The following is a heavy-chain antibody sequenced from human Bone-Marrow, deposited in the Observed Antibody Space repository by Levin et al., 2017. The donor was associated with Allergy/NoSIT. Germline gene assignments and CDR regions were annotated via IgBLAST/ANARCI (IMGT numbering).Heavy chain of an antibody. CDR3: ARDYASMVSDCSGGSCYFRY. CDR2: LFYHGTKK. V-gene: IGHV3-33*01. D-gene: IGHD2-15*01. CDR1: GFGFSNYG. J-gene: IGHJ4*02. Sequence: GGSLRLSCEASGFGFSNYGLHWVRQAPGKGLEWVATLFYHGTKKYYVDSVKGRFTISRDISKKTLYLQMSSLRAADTAVYYCARDYASMVSDCSGGSCYFRYWGQGTLVTVSS.